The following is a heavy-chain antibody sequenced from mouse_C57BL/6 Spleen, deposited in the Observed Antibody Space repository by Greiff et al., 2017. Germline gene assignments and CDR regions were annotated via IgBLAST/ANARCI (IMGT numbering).Heavy chain of an antibody. D-gene: IGHD1-1*01. J-gene: IGHJ4*01. V-gene: IGHV1-50*01. Sequence: QVQLQQPGAELVKPGASVKLSCKASGYTFTSYWMQWVKQRPGQGLGWIGEIDPSDSYTNYNQKFKGKATLTVYTSSSTAYMQLSSRTSEDSAVYYCARYGCSSYSYYAMDYWGQGTSVTVSS. CDR3: ARYGCSSYSYYAMDY. CDR2: IDPSDSYT. CDR1: GYTFTSYW.